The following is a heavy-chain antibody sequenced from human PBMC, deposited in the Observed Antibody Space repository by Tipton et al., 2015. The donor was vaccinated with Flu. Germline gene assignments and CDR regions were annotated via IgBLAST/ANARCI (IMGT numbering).Heavy chain of an antibody. J-gene: IGHJ6*02. CDR3: ARGLNYGMDV. CDR2: SYYSGST. CDR1: GGSISSYY. V-gene: IGHV4-59*01. Sequence: TLSLTCTVSGGSISSYYWSWIRQPPGKGLEWIGYSYYSGSTNYNPSLKSRVTISVDASKNQFSLKLSSVTAADTAVYYCARGLNYGMDVWGQGTTVTVSS.